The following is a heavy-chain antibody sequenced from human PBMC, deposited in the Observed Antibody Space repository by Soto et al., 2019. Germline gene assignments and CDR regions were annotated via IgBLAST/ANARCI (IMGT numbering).Heavy chain of an antibody. CDR2: IFTSGTT. D-gene: IGHD5-18*01. V-gene: IGHV3-66*01. J-gene: IGHJ4*02. Sequence: EVQLVESGGGLVQPGGSLSLSCAASGFTVSNNHLSWVRQAPGKGLGWASVIFTSGTTFYAESVKGRCTISRDTSKNTVSIQMNSLRVEDTGLYYCTREGYRYGFLIGIDSWGQGALVSVS. CDR3: TREGYRYGFLIGIDS. CDR1: GFTVSNNH.